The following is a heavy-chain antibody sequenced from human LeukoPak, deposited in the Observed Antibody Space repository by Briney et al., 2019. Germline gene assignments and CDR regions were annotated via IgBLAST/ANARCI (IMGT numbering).Heavy chain of an antibody. CDR2: IISRGSTI. Sequence: GGPLRLSCAPSGFTLNIYVTQGVPPAPGEGVECGSYIISRGSTIYYTHSVKGRYTISRDNATNSLYLQMKTQRAEGTAVYYCAELGITMIGGVWGKGTTVTISS. CDR3: AELGITMIGGV. CDR1: GFTLNIYV. D-gene: IGHD3-10*02. V-gene: IGHV3-48*03. J-gene: IGHJ6*04.